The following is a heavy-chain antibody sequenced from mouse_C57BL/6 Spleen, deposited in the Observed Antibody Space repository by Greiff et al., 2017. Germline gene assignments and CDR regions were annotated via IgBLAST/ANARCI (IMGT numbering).Heavy chain of an antibody. Sequence: DVKLVESEGGLVQPGSSMKLSCTASGFPFSDYYMAWVRQVPEKGLEWVANINYDGSSTYYLDSLKSRFIISRDNAKNILYLQMSSLKSEDTATYYCAREGEYRYEYDGRWYFDVWGTGTTVTVSS. CDR2: INYDGSST. D-gene: IGHD2-4*01. J-gene: IGHJ1*03. CDR1: GFPFSDYY. CDR3: AREGEYRYEYDGRWYFDV. V-gene: IGHV5-16*01.